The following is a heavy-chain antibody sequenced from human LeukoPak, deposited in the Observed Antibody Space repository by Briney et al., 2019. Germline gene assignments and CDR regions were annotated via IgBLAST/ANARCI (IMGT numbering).Heavy chain of an antibody. V-gene: IGHV3-23*01. CDR2: ITNSGDKT. CDR1: GFTFTIYA. J-gene: IGHJ4*02. Sequence: GGSLRLSCAASGFTFTIYAISWVRQAPGKGLEWVSTITNSGDKTFYADSVKGRFTISRDNSENTLYPQMNSLRAADTTVYYCAKSRVRYSLDYFDYWGQGTLVTVSS. CDR3: AKSRVRYSLDYFDY. D-gene: IGHD5-18*01.